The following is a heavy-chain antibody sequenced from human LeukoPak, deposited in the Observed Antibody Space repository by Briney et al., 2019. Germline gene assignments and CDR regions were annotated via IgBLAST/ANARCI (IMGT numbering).Heavy chain of an antibody. V-gene: IGHV1-2*02. D-gene: IGHD6-13*01. CDR1: GYTFTGYY. CDR3: ARDRSWAGYSSSWYVGGAFDI. J-gene: IGHJ3*02. Sequence: ASVKVSCKASGYTFTGYYMHWVRQAPGQGLEWMGWINPNSGGTNYAQKFQGRVTMTRDTSISTAYMELSRLRSDDTAVYYCARDRSWAGYSSSWYVGGAFDIWGQGTMVTVSS. CDR2: INPNSGGT.